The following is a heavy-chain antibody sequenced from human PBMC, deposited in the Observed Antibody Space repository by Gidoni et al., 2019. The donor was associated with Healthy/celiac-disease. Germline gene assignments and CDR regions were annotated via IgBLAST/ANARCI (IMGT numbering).Heavy chain of an antibody. V-gene: IGHV3-21*01. CDR1: GFTFSRYS. Sequence: EVQLVESGGGLVKPGGSLSLSCAASGFTFSRYSMNWVRQAPGQGLEGVSSISSSRSYIYYADSGKGQFTISRDNAKNSLYLQMNSLRAEDTAVYYCARDSPTPYYGSGQATEYFQHGGQGTRVTVSS. D-gene: IGHD3-10*01. J-gene: IGHJ1*01. CDR2: ISSSRSYI. CDR3: ARDSPTPYYGSGQATEYFQH.